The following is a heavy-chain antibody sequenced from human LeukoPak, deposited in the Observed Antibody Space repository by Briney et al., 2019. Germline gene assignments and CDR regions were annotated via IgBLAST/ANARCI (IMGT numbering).Heavy chain of an antibody. J-gene: IGHJ5*02. CDR3: ARLRCGDCYPNWFDP. CDR1: GESFSGYY. Sequence: SETLSLTCAVYGESFSGYYWSWIRQPPGKGLEWIGEINHSGSTNYNPFLKSRLTISVDTSKNQFSLKLSSVTAADTAVYYCARLRCGDCYPNWFDPWGQGTLVTVSS. V-gene: IGHV4-34*01. CDR2: INHSGST. D-gene: IGHD2-21*02.